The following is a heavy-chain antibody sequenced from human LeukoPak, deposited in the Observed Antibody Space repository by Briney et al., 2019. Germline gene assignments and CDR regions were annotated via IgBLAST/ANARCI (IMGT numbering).Heavy chain of an antibody. V-gene: IGHV3-66*01. CDR3: ARDRVAAAGTGYYYYGMDV. J-gene: IGHJ6*02. D-gene: IGHD6-13*01. Sequence: GGSLRLSCAASGFTVSSNHMSWVRQAPGKGLEWVSVIYSGGSTYYADSVKGRFTISRDNSKNTLYLQMNSLRAEDTAVYYCARDRVAAAGTGYYYYGMDVWGQGTTVTVSS. CDR1: GFTVSSNH. CDR2: IYSGGST.